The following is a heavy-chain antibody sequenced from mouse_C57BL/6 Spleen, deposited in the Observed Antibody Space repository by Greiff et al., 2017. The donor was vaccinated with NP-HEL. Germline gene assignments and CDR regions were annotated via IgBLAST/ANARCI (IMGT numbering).Heavy chain of an antibody. Sequence: QVQLQQPGAELVKPGASVKLSCKASGYTFTSYWMHWVKQRPGRGLEWIGRIDPNSGGTKYNEKFKSKATLTVDKPSSTAYMQVSSLTSADSAVYYCERSGRGGSREGYAMDYWGQGTSVTVSS. D-gene: IGHD1-1*01. CDR1: GYTFTSYW. V-gene: IGHV1-72*01. J-gene: IGHJ4*01. CDR3: ERSGRGGSREGYAMDY. CDR2: IDPNSGGT.